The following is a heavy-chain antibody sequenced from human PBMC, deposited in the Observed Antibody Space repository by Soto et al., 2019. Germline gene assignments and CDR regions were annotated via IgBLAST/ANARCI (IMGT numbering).Heavy chain of an antibody. CDR3: ARLVGATQDSDY. V-gene: IGHV3-21*01. J-gene: IGHJ4*02. CDR1: GFTFSSYS. CDR2: ISSSSSYI. D-gene: IGHD1-26*01. Sequence: EVQLVESGGGLVKPGGSLRLSCAASGFTFSSYSMNWVRQAPGKGLEWVSSISSSSSYIYYADSVKGRFTISRDNAKNSLYLQMNSLRAEDTAVYYCARLVGATQDSDYWGQGTLVTVSS.